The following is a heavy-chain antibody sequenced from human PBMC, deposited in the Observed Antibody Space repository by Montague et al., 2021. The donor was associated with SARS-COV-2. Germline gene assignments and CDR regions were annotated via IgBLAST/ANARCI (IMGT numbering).Heavy chain of an antibody. CDR2: IYYSGST. V-gene: IGHV4-59*01. J-gene: IGHJ4*02. D-gene: IGHD3-3*01. CDR1: GGSISSYY. Sequence: SETLSLTCTVSGGSISSYYWSWIRQPPGKGLEWIGYIYYSGSTNYNPSLKSRVTISVDTSKNQSSLKLSSVTAADTAVYYCARAPVAHITIFGVVTSFDYWGQGTLVTVSS. CDR3: ARAPVAHITIFGVVTSFDY.